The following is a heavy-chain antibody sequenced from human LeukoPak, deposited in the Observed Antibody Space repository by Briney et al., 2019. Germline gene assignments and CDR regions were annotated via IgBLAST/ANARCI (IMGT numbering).Heavy chain of an antibody. D-gene: IGHD2/OR15-2a*01. CDR2: IDPRASNI. J-gene: IGHJ6*02. V-gene: IGHV5-51*01. Sequence: PGESLKISCKGSGYRFPEYWIGWVRQMPGKGPELMGIIDPRASNINYSPSFQGQVTISADKSVSTAYLQRSSLKASDTAIYYCAIYSISGCNSFGCYTSFFYYGMDDWGQGTTVTVSS. CDR1: GYRFPEYW. CDR3: AIYSISGCNSFGCYTSFFYYGMDD.